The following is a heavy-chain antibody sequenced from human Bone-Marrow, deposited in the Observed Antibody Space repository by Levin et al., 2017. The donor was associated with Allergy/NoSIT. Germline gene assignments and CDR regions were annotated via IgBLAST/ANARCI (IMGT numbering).Heavy chain of an antibody. CDR3: TNGLTGEAS. CDR2: IKPDGTGA. CDR1: GFTFSNYW. V-gene: IGHV3-74*01. D-gene: IGHD7-27*01. Sequence: LSLTCAASGFTFSNYWMHWVRQVPGKGLMFVSTIKPDGTGANYAESVRGRFSVSRDNTKNTLFLQMNSLRVEDTGLYFCTNGLTGEASWGRGTLVSVSS. J-gene: IGHJ5*02.